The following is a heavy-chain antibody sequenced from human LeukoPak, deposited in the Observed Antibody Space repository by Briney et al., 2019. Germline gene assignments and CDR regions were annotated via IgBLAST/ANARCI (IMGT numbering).Heavy chain of an antibody. D-gene: IGHD3-22*01. CDR3: ARHDSSKGIWFDP. CDR2: IYYSGST. J-gene: IGHJ5*02. V-gene: IGHV4-59*01. Sequence: ASETLSLTCTVSGGSISSYYWSWIRQPPGKGLEWIGYIYYSGSTNYNPSLKSRVTISVDTSKNQFSLKLSSVTAADTAVYYCARHDSSKGIWFDPWGQGTLVTVSS. CDR1: GGSISSYY.